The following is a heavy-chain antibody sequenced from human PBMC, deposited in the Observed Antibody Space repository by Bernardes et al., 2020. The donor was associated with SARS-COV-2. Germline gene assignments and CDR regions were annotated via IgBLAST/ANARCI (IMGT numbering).Heavy chain of an antibody. Sequence: TLSLTFAVSGGSISSDDYSWSWLRQPPGKGLEWTGYIYQSGTTYYNPSPKSRVTISLDRSKTHFSLNLSSVTAADTAMYYCARGTLTSRATYYFDYWGQGTLVTVSS. J-gene: IGHJ4*02. V-gene: IGHV4-30-2*01. CDR3: ARGTLTSRATYYFDY. CDR1: GGSISSDDYS. CDR2: IYQSGTT.